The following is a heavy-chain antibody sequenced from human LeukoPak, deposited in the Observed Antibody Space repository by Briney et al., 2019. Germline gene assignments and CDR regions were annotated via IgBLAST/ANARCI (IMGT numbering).Heavy chain of an antibody. V-gene: IGHV1-3*01. CDR1: GYTFTSYA. CDR3: ARDSSGYYRWFDP. Sequence: GASVKVSCKASGYTFTSYAMHWVRQAPGQRLEWMGWINAGNGNTKYSQKFQGRVTITRDTSASTAYMELSSLRSEDTAVYYCARDSSGYYRWFDPWGQGTLVTVSS. D-gene: IGHD3-22*01. CDR2: INAGNGNT. J-gene: IGHJ5*02.